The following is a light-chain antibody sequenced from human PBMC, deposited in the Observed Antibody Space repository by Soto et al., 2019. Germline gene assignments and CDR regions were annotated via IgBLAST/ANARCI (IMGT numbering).Light chain of an antibody. V-gene: IGLV1-40*01. CDR2: GNS. J-gene: IGLJ3*02. CDR1: SSNIGAGYD. Sequence: QSVLTQPPSVSGAPGQRVPISCTGSSSNIGAGYDVHWYQQLPGTAPKLLIYGNSNRPSGVPDRFSGSKSGTSASLAITGLQAEDEADYYCQSYDSRLSGWVFGGGTKVTVL. CDR3: QSYDSRLSGWV.